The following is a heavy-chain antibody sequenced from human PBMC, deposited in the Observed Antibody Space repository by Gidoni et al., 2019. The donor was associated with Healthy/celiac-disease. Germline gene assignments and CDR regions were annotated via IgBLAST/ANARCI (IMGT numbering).Heavy chain of an antibody. CDR3: ARGGAVGAIDY. CDR1: GGSISSSSYY. J-gene: IGHJ4*02. CDR2: IYYSGST. Sequence: QLQLQESGPGLVKPSETLSLTCTVSGGSISSSSYYWGWIRQPPGKGLEWIGSIYYSGSTYYNPSLKSRVTISVDTSKNQFSLKLSSVTAADTAVYYCARGGAVGAIDYWGQGTLVTVSS. V-gene: IGHV4-39*07. D-gene: IGHD1-26*01.